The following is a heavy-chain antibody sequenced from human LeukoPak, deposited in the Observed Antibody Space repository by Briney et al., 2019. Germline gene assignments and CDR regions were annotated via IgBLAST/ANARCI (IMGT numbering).Heavy chain of an antibody. CDR3: ARDSPVAYYYGMDV. V-gene: IGHV4-59*01. CDR2: IYYSGST. Sequence: PSETLSLTCTVSGGSISSYYWSWIRQPPGKGLEWIGYIYYSGSTNYNPSLKSRVTISVDTSKNQFSLKLSSVTAADTAVYYCARDSPVAYYYGMDVWGQGTTVTVSS. CDR1: GGSISSYY. J-gene: IGHJ6*02. D-gene: IGHD2-15*01.